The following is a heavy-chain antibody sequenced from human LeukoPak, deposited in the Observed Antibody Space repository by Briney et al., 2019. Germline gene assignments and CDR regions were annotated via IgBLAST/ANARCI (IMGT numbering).Heavy chain of an antibody. CDR1: GFTFSNYW. CDR2: IKSDGSST. Sequence: GGSLRLSCAASGFTFSNYWVHWVRQAPGKGLVWVSCIKSDGSSTSIADSAKGRFTISRDNAKNTVYLQMNSLRAEDTAVYYCVRDNRSYNFDYWGQGALVTVSS. D-gene: IGHD1-26*01. CDR3: VRDNRSYNFDY. V-gene: IGHV3-74*01. J-gene: IGHJ4*02.